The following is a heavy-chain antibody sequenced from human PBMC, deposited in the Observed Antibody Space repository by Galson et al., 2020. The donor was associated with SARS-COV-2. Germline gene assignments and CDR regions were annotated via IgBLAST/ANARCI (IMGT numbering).Heavy chain of an antibody. CDR2: ITNKGHGETT. V-gene: IGHV3-15*07. CDR1: GFSFSSSW. J-gene: IGHJ4*02. D-gene: IGHD3-16*01. Sequence: GGSLRLSCGASGFSFSSSWMNWVRQAPGKGLEWVGRITNKGHGETTDYAAPVRDRFTVSRDDSKNTLYLQMNSLKTEDTAVYFCATDLQKFGTYGHNGYWGQGTLVTVSS. CDR3: ATDLQKFGTYGHNGY.